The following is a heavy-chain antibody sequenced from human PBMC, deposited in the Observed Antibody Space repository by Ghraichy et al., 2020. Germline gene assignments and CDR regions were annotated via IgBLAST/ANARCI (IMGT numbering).Heavy chain of an antibody. D-gene: IGHD6-19*01. V-gene: IGHV4-59*01. CDR1: GGSISSYY. J-gene: IGHJ6*03. CDR2: IYYSGST. CDR3: ARSSGGYGAMDV. Sequence: SETLSLTCTVSGGSISSYYWSWIRQPPGKGLEWIGYIYYSGSTNYNPSPKSRVTISVDTSKNQFSLKLSSVTAADTAVYYCARSSGGYGAMDVWGKGTTVPFSS.